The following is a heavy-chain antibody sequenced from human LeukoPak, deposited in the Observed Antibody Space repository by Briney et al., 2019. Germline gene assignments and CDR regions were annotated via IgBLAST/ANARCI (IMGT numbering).Heavy chain of an antibody. CDR2: IDWDGDK. CDR3: ARMRGSRYYFDY. Sequence: ESGPALVKPTQTLTLTCTFSGFSLSTSGMCVSWIRQPPGKAPEWLARIDWDGDKYYNTSLKTRLTISKDTSKNQVVLTMTNMAPVDTATYYCARMRGSRYYFDYWGQGTLVTVSS. CDR1: GFSLSTSGMC. V-gene: IGHV2-70*11. J-gene: IGHJ4*02. D-gene: IGHD6-13*01.